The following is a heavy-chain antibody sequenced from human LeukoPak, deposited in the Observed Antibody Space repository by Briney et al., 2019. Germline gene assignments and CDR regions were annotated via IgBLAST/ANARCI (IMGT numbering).Heavy chain of an antibody. CDR3: AKPRTTYDYDMDV. D-gene: IGHD1-7*01. CDR1: GFIISSKY. V-gene: IGHV3-23*01. CDR2: ISGSGGST. J-gene: IGHJ6*02. Sequence: GGSLRLSCAASGFIISSKYMSWVRQAPGKGLEWVSSISGSGGSTNNADSVKGRVTISRDNSRNTLYLQMNSLRADDTAVYYCAKPRTTYDYDMDVWGQGTTVTVSS.